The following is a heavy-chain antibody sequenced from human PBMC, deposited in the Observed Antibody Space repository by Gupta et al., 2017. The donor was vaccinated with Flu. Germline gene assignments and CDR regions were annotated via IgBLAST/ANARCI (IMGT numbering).Heavy chain of an antibody. CDR2: IKSKTDGGTT. CDR3: TTGSRGDPIYYYYGMDV. Sequence: GLEWVGRIKSKTDGGTTDYAAPVKGRFTISRDDSKNTLYLQMNSLKTEDTAVYYCTTGSRGDPIYYYYGMDVWGQGTTVTVSS. D-gene: IGHD4-17*01. V-gene: IGHV3-15*01. J-gene: IGHJ6*02.